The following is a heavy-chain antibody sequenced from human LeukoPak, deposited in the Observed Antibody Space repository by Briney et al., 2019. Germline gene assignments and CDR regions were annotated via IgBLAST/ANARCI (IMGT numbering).Heavy chain of an antibody. D-gene: IGHD3-10*01. CDR3: AGSGGY. J-gene: IGHJ4*02. V-gene: IGHV3-30*02. Sequence: GGSLRLSCVTSGFTFHNYGMHWVRQASGKGLEWVAFIRSDGSNKYYADSVKGRFTISRDNSKNTLYLQMSSLRAEDTALYYCAGSGGYWGQGTLVTVSS. CDR2: IRSDGSNK. CDR1: GFTFHNYG.